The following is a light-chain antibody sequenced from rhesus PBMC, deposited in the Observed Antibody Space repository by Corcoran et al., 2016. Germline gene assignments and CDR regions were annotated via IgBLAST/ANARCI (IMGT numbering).Light chain of an antibody. Sequence: DIQMTQYTSSTSASLRDTVTITCRASKGISSYLNWFQQKPGKAPKLLIYAASSLESGVPSRVSGSGSGTELTLTISSLQRQDFAAYYCLQHNSYPPTFGPGTKLDIK. CDR2: AAS. V-gene: IGKV1-28*01. CDR1: KGISSY. CDR3: LQHNSYPPT. J-gene: IGKJ3*01.